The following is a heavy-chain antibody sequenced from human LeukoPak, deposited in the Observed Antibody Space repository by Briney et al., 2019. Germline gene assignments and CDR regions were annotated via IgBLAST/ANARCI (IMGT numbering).Heavy chain of an antibody. J-gene: IGHJ3*02. V-gene: IGHV1-8*01. CDR3: AREGYQVNAFDI. CDR1: GYTFTSYD. CDR2: MNPNSGNT. D-gene: IGHD2-2*01. Sequence: GASVKVSCKASGYTFTSYDINWVRQATGQGLEWMGWMNPNSGNTGYAQKLQGRVTMTRNTSISTAYMELSSLRSEDTAVYYCAREGYQVNAFDIWGQGTMVTVSS.